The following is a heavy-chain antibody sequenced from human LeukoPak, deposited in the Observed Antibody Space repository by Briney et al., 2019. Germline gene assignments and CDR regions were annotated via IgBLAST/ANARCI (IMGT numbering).Heavy chain of an antibody. Sequence: SVKVSCKASGGTFSSYAISWVRQAPGQGLEWMGGIIPIFGTANYAQKFQGRVTMTRNTSISTAYMELSSLRSEDTAVYYCARSRIVGVSGHFDYWGQGALVTVSS. V-gene: IGHV1-69*05. D-gene: IGHD1-26*01. CDR2: IIPIFGTA. CDR3: ARSRIVGVSGHFDY. CDR1: GGTFSSYA. J-gene: IGHJ4*02.